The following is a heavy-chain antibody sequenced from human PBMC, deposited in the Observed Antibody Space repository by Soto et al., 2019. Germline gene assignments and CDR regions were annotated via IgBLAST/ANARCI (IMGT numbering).Heavy chain of an antibody. J-gene: IGHJ4*02. CDR2: INAGNGNT. CDR1: GYTFTSYA. D-gene: IGHD6-19*01. V-gene: IGHV1-3*05. Sequence: QVQLVQSGAEEKKPGASVKVSCKASGYTFTSYAMHWVRQAPGQRLEWMGWINAGNGNTKYSQKFQGRVTITRDTSASTGYMELSSLRSEDTAVYYCARSAVAGHYDYWGQGTLVTVSS. CDR3: ARSAVAGHYDY.